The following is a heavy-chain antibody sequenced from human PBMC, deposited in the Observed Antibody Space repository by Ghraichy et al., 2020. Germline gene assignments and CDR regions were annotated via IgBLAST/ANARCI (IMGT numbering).Heavy chain of an antibody. V-gene: IGHV1-24*01. Sequence: ASVKVSCKVSGYALTELSMHWVRQAPGKGLDWMGGFNPEHGETTYAQHFQGRLTTTADTSTDTAYMELRDVEYDDTAVYYCAASPYTSGRIAYFRHWGQGTLLGVSP. D-gene: IGHD6-19*01. CDR1: GYALTELS. CDR2: FNPEHGET. J-gene: IGHJ1*01. CDR3: AASPYTSGRIAYFRH.